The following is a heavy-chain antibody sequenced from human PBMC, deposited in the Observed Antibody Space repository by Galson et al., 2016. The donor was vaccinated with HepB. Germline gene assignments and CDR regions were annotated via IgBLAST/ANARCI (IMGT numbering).Heavy chain of an antibody. CDR1: GYSFTSHW. J-gene: IGHJ6*02. CDR2: IHPDDSDT. Sequence: QSGAEVKKPGESLKISCRGSGYSFTSHWIGWVRQMPGKGLEWLGIIHPDDSDTRYSPSFQGQVTMSVDKSISTAYLQWSSLKASDTAMYYCGRHRVGHSRDGGMDVWGQGTTVTASS. CDR3: GRHRVGHSRDGGMDV. V-gene: IGHV5-51*01. D-gene: IGHD5-24*01.